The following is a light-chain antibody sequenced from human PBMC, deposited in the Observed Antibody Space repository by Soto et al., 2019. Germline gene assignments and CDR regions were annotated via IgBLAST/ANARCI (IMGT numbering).Light chain of an antibody. CDR1: SPNIGSNY. Sequence: QSALTQPPSASGTPGQRVTISCSGSSPNIGSNYVYWYQQLPGTAPKLLIYRNNQRPSGVPDRFSGSKSGTSASLAISGLRSEDEADYYCAAWDDSLSGLYVFGTGTKVTVL. CDR3: AAWDDSLSGLYV. CDR2: RNN. V-gene: IGLV1-47*01. J-gene: IGLJ1*01.